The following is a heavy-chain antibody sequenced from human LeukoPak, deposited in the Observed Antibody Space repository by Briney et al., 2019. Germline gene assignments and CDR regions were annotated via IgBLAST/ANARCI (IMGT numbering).Heavy chain of an antibody. CDR2: INPNSGGT. D-gene: IGHD3-10*01. V-gene: IGHV1-2*02. CDR1: GYTFTGYY. CDR3: ARVRLRGSGLDASDV. Sequence: ASVTVSCKASGYTFTGYYMDWVRQAPGQGLEWMGWINPNSGGTNYAQKFQGRVTMTRDTSISTAYMELSRLRSDDTAVYYCARVRLRGSGLDASDVWGQGTMVTVSS. J-gene: IGHJ3*01.